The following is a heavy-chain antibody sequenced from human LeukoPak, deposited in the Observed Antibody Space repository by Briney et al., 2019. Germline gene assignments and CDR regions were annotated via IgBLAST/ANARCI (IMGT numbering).Heavy chain of an antibody. Sequence: SVKVSCKASGGTFSSYAISWVRQAPGQGLEWMGGIIPIFGAANYAQKFQGRVTITADESTSTAYMELSSLRSEDTAVYYCATLQEVAVAPVVDYWGQGTLVTVSS. D-gene: IGHD6-19*01. CDR3: ATLQEVAVAPVVDY. CDR2: IIPIFGAA. V-gene: IGHV1-69*01. J-gene: IGHJ4*02. CDR1: GGTFSSYA.